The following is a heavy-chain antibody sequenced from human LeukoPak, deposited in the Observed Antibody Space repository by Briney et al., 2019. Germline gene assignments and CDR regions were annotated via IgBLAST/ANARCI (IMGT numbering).Heavy chain of an antibody. CDR3: ARDGPLEAVVVYYYSYYDMDV. J-gene: IGHJ6*02. D-gene: IGHD5-18*01. V-gene: IGHV3-11*01. CDR1: GFTFSDSY. Sequence: PGRSLRLSCAASGFTFSDSYMSWIRQAPGKGLEWVSYISSSGSTIYYADSVKGRFTISRDNAKNSLYLQMNSLRAEDTAVYYCARDGPLEAVVVYYYSYYDMDVWGQGTTVTVSS. CDR2: ISSSGSTI.